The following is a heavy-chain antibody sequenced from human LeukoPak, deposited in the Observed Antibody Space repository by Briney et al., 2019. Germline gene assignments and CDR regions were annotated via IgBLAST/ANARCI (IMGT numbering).Heavy chain of an antibody. V-gene: IGHV4-30-2*01. J-gene: IGHJ4*02. D-gene: IGHD4-17*01. CDR1: GGSISSGGYY. Sequence: SETLSLTCTVSGGSISSGGYYWSWIRQPPGKGLEWIGYIYHSGSTYYNPSLKSRVTISVDTSKNQFSLKLSSVTAADTAVYYCARRNYGDPPDYWGQGTLVTVSS. CDR2: IYHSGST. CDR3: ARRNYGDPPDY.